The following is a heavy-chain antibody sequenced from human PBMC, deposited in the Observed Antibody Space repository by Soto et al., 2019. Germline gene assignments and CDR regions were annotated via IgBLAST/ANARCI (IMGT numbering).Heavy chain of an antibody. V-gene: IGHV3-30-3*01. J-gene: IGHJ6*04. D-gene: IGHD5-18*01. Sequence: LRPYCAASGFTFRSYAMHWVRQPPGKGLEWVAAIFSDGSNKYYADSVKGRFTISRDNYKNTLYLQMNSLRAEDTAVYYCASTQLCRSSYYYYGMDVWRRGTRVAVSS. CDR2: IFSDGSNK. CDR3: ASTQLCRSSYYYYGMDV. CDR1: GFTFRSYA.